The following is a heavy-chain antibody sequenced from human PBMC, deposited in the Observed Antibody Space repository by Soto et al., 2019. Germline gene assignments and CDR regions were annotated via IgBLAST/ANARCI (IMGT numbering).Heavy chain of an antibody. CDR3: SAHLSSLTMRRGVIIGDFYYNGMDV. V-gene: IGHV3-15*07. Sequence: GGSLRLSCAGYGFSFNTAWLTWVRQAPGKGLEWVARLKGKSAGGTTDYAAPVTGRFTISSDDSKNTLYLQMNNLKIEDTAVYYCSAHLSSLTMRRGVIIGDFYYNGMDVWGQGTTVTVSS. D-gene: IGHD3-10*01. J-gene: IGHJ6*02. CDR1: GFSFNTAW. CDR2: LKGKSAGGTT.